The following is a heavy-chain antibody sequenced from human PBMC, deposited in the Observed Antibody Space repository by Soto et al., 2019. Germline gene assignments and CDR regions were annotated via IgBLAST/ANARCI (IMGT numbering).Heavy chain of an antibody. D-gene: IGHD2-15*01. CDR1: GFTFSSSW. J-gene: IGHJ6*02. CDR3: ARGIKNYYGSDV. Sequence: VQLVESGGGLVQPGGSLRLSCAASGFTFSSSWMHWVRQAPGKGLVWVSRIKYDGSSTSYADSVKGRATISRANAENTVNLQMNSLTAEDTAVYYCARGIKNYYGSDVWGQGTTVTVSS. CDR2: IKYDGSST. V-gene: IGHV3-74*01.